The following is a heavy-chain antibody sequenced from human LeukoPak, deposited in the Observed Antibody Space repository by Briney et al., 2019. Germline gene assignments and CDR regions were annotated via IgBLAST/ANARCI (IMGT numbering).Heavy chain of an antibody. Sequence: GGSLRLSCAASGFTFSSYGMSWVRQAPGKGLEWVSAISGSGGSTYYADSVKGRFTISRDNSKNTLYLQMNSLRAEDTAVYYCARAPYYYDSSDWFDPWGQGTLVTVSS. CDR3: ARAPYYYDSSDWFDP. J-gene: IGHJ5*02. CDR2: ISGSGGST. V-gene: IGHV3-23*01. CDR1: GFTFSSYG. D-gene: IGHD3-22*01.